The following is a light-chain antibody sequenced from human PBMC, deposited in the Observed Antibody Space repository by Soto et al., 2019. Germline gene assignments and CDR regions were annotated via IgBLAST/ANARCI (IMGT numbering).Light chain of an antibody. J-gene: IGKJ2*01. CDR3: QQYNNWPPYT. CDR1: QSVYMN. V-gene: IGKV3-15*01. Sequence: EIVMTQSPGTLSVSPGERATLSCRASQSVYMNLAWYQQKPGQPPRLLIYGASTRATGIPDRFSARGSGTEFTLTISSLQSEDFAVYSCQQYNNWPPYTFGQGTKLEIK. CDR2: GAS.